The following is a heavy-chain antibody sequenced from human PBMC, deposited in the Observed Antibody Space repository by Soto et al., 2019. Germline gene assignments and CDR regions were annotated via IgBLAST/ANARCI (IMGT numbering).Heavy chain of an antibody. CDR1: GGSISSSSYY. CDR2: IYYSGST. Sequence: PSETLSLTCTVSGGSISSSSYYWGWIRQPPGKGLEWIGSIYYSGSTYHNPSLKSRVTISVDTSKNQFSLKLSSVTAADTAVYYCASRHVVVAATQNFDYWGQGTLVTVSS. J-gene: IGHJ4*02. D-gene: IGHD2-15*01. V-gene: IGHV4-39*01. CDR3: ASRHVVVAATQNFDY.